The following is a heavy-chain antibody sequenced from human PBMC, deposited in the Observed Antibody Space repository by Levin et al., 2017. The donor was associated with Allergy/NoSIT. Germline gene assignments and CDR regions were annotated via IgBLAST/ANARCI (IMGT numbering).Heavy chain of an antibody. D-gene: IGHD6-19*01. CDR2: ISGSGGST. CDR3: AKDHGYSSGWYLGCIDY. J-gene: IGHJ4*02. V-gene: IGHV3-23*01. Sequence: GGSLRLSCAASGFTFSSYAMSWVRQAPGKGLEWVSAISGSGGSTYYADSVKGRFTISRDNSKNTLYLQMNSLRAEDTAVYYCAKDHGYSSGWYLGCIDYWGQGTLVTVSS. CDR1: GFTFSSYA.